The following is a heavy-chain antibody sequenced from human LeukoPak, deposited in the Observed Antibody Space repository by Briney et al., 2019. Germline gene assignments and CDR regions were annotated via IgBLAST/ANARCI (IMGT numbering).Heavy chain of an antibody. CDR2: ISAYNGNT. V-gene: IGHV1-18*01. CDR3: AKDGVTGSPPAAY. J-gene: IGHJ4*02. Sequence: ASVKVSCKASGYTFTSYGISWVRQAPGQGLEWMGWISAYNGNTNYAQKLQGRVTMTTDTSTSTTNMELRSLRSDDTAVYYCAKDGVTGSPPAAYWGQGTLVTVSS. D-gene: IGHD2-8*01. CDR1: GYTFTSYG.